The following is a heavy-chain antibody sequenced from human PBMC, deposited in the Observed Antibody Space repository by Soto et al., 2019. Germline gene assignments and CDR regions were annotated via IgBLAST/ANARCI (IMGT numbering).Heavy chain of an antibody. CDR1: GCPVSSNY. Sequence: GGSLRLSCAASGCPVSSNYMSWVRQAPGKGLEWVSVIYSGGSTYYADSVKGRFTISRDNSKNTLYLQMNSLRAEDTAVYYCASRADYGDTVTGSYYYYGMDVWGQGTTVTVSS. J-gene: IGHJ6*02. V-gene: IGHV3-66*01. CDR3: ASRADYGDTVTGSYYYYGMDV. CDR2: IYSGGST. D-gene: IGHD4-17*01.